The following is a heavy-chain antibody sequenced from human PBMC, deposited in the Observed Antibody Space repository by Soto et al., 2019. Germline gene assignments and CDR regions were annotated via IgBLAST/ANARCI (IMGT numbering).Heavy chain of an antibody. CDR2: TSYDGSNN. Sequence: QVQLVESGGGVVQPGTSLRLSCVGSGFTFRSYVIHWVRQAPGKGLEWVALTSYDGSNNFYGDSVKGRFTISRDNSRNTVELQMDSRRLEDTALCYCARWGTTGGLDVWGQGTLVSVSS. CDR1: GFTFRSYV. CDR3: ARWGTTGGLDV. J-gene: IGHJ4*02. V-gene: IGHV3-33*05. D-gene: IGHD3-16*01.